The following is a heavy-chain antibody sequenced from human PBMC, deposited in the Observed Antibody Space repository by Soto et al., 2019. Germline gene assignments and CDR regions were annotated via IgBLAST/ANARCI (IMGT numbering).Heavy chain of an antibody. CDR2: VRGDNGHT. CDR1: GYTFTTHG. J-gene: IGHJ5*02. CDR3: AIDLGYCRSGTCYREWFDP. Sequence: QVQLVQSGAEVKKPGASVKVSCKASGYTFTTHGISWVRQVPGQGLEWMGWVRGDNGHTNYAQSLQGRVTMTTDTSTNTAYRELRSLRSDDTAVYYWAIDLGYCRSGTCYREWFDPWGQGTLVTVSS. D-gene: IGHD2-15*01. V-gene: IGHV1-18*01.